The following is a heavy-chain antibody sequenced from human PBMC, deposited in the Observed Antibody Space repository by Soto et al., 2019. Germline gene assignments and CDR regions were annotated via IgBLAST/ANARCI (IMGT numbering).Heavy chain of an antibody. J-gene: IGHJ4*02. CDR2: ISGSGGST. Sequence: EVQLLESGGGLVQPGGSLRLSCAASGFTFSSYAMSWVRQAPGKGLEWVSAISGSGGSTYYADSVKGRFTISRDNSKNTLYLQLTSLRAEDTAVYYCAKGAYSYDSSRYYGYWGQGTLVTVSS. CDR1: GFTFSSYA. CDR3: AKGAYSYDSSRYYGY. V-gene: IGHV3-23*01. D-gene: IGHD3-22*01.